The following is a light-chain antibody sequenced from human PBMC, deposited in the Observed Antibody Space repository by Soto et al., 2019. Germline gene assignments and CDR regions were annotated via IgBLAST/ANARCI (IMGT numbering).Light chain of an antibody. CDR2: EVS. CDR3: NSLSAAGSSYV. V-gene: IGLV2-14*01. CDR1: SSDVGSHNH. Sequence: QSALTQPASVSGSPGQSIAISCTGTSSDVGSHNHVSWYQQYPGKAPKLIIYEVSNRPSGVSARFSGSKFGSTASLTISGLQAEDEAEYYCNSLSAAGSSYVFGPGTKLTVL. J-gene: IGLJ1*01.